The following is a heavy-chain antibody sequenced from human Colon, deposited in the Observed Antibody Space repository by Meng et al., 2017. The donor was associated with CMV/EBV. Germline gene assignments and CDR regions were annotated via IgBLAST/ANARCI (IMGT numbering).Heavy chain of an antibody. CDR2: ISSNGRTI. D-gene: IGHD1-26*01. J-gene: IGHJ5*02. V-gene: IGHV3-11*01. CDR1: GFTFNDYS. Sequence: GESLKIPCAASGFTFNDYSMSWIRQAPGKGLEWISYISSNGRTIFYADSVRGRFTISRDNPRNSLFLQMNSLSADDTAVYYCVRTPAATTGWFDPWGQGTLVTVSS. CDR3: VRTPAATTGWFDP.